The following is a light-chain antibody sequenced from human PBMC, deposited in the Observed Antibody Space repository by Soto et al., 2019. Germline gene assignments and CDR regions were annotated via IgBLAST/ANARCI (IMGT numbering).Light chain of an antibody. CDR2: GAS. CDR3: QQFGNSRYT. CDR1: QSVSSSY. Sequence: EIVLTQSPGTLSLSPGERATLSCRASQSVSSSYLAWYQQKPGQAPRLLIYGASSRATGTPDRFSGSGSGTDFTLTISRLEPEDFAVYYCQQFGNSRYTFGQGTRLEIK. V-gene: IGKV3-20*01. J-gene: IGKJ5*01.